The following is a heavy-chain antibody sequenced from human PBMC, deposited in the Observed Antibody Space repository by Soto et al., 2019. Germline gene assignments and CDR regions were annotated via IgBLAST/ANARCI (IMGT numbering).Heavy chain of an antibody. D-gene: IGHD3-22*01. CDR1: GFTFSSYG. J-gene: IGHJ6*02. V-gene: IGHV3-33*01. CDR3: ASESYYYDSSGYYSNYYYYGMDV. Sequence: QVQLVESGGGVVQPGRSLRLSCAASGFTFSSYGMHGVRQAPGKGLEWVAVIWYDGSNKYYADSVKGRFTISRDNSKNKLYLQMNNPRAEDTAVYYCASESYYYDSSGYYSNYYYYGMDVWGQGTTLTASS. CDR2: IWYDGSNK.